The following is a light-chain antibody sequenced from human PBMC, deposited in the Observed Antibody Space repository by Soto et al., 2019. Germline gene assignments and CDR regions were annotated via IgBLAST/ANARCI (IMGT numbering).Light chain of an antibody. V-gene: IGLV3-25*03. CDR1: ALPKQY. Sequence: SYELTQPPSVSVSPGQTARITCSGDALPKQYAYWYQQKPGQAPVLVIYTDSERPSGIPERFSGSSSGTTVTLTISGVQAEDEADYYCQSADSSGTYVVFGGGTKVTVL. CDR3: QSADSSGTYVV. CDR2: TDS. J-gene: IGLJ2*01.